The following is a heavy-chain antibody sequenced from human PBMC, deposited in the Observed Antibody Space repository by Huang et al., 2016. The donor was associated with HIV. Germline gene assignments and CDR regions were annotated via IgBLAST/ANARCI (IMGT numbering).Heavy chain of an antibody. V-gene: IGHV4-34*01. D-gene: IGHD6-6*01. CDR1: GGSFNVYY. J-gene: IGHJ4*02. Sequence: QVQLQQWGAGLFRPSETLSLTCAVDGGSFNVYYWTWFRHYPGKGLEWIGEITHTGENNYSPSLKSRVTISVDTSKNQFALRLNSMTAADMAVYYCVRGFSRSRSSCFDYWGQGSLVTVSS. CDR2: ITHTGEN. CDR3: VRGFSRSRSSCFDY.